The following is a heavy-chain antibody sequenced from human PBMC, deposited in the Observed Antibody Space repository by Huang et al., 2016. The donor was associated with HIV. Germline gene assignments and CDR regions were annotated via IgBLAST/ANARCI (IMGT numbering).Heavy chain of an antibody. D-gene: IGHD6-6*01. CDR3: AREFEYSSSDYAFDI. Sequence: QVQLVQSGAEVKKSGSSVKVSCKVSGDTFSSFGFTWVRQAPGQGLEWMGGLIPMLGTTTYAQKFQGRVTITADDCTSTVHMDLSRLRSCDTAVYYCAREFEYSSSDYAFDIWGQGTMVTVSS. CDR1: GDTFSSFG. CDR2: LIPMLGTT. V-gene: IGHV1-69*01. J-gene: IGHJ3*02.